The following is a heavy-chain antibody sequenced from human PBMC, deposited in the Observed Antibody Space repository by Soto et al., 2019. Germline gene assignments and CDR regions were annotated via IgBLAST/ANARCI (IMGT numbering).Heavy chain of an antibody. V-gene: IGHV4-30-2*06. J-gene: IGHJ4*02. D-gene: IGHD2-15*01. Sequence: SGTLSLTCGVSGVAMANGGYSWSWIRQSPEKGLVWLGYIGHFETSYYDPSFKRRPFLSVDWTRNEFFLCMSFMTDADKAVYYCATGAAYDSFDFWGQGIQVTVSS. CDR3: ATGAAYDSFDF. CDR1: GVAMANGGYS. CDR2: IGHFETS.